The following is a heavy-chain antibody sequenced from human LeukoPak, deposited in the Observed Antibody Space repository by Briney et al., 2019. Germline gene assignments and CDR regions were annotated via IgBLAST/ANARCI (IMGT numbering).Heavy chain of an antibody. CDR1: GDSVSSNSAA. Sequence: SQTLSLTCAISGDSVSSNSAAWNWIRQSPSRGLEWLGRTYYRSKWYNDYAVSVKSRITINPDTSKNQFSLKLSSVTAADTAVYYCARDLATAIGDAFDIWGQGTMVTVSS. CDR2: TYYRSKWYN. V-gene: IGHV6-1*01. CDR3: ARDLATAIGDAFDI. J-gene: IGHJ3*02. D-gene: IGHD1-26*01.